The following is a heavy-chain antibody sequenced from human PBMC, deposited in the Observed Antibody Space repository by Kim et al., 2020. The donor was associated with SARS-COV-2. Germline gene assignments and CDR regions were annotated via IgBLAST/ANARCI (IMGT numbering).Heavy chain of an antibody. CDR2: IYYSGST. Sequence: SETLSLTCTVSGGSISSSSYYWGWIRQPPGKGLEWIGSIYYSGSTYYNPSLKSRVTISVDTSKNQFSLKLSSVTAADTAVYYCASLYDILTGYSAFDYWGQGTLVTVSS. CDR1: GGSISSSSYY. V-gene: IGHV4-39*07. J-gene: IGHJ4*02. D-gene: IGHD3-9*01. CDR3: ASLYDILTGYSAFDY.